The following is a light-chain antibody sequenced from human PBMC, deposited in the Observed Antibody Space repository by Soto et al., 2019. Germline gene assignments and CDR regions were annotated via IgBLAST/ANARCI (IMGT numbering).Light chain of an antibody. CDR2: DAS. V-gene: IGKV3-15*01. CDR3: QQYNNWST. Sequence: EIVMTQSPATLSVSPGERATLSCRASQSVSSNLVWYQQKHGEPPRLLINDASTRATGIPAWFSGRGAGTVFIPTIRRLHDEVVAVYYCQQYNNWSTFGPGTKVDIK. J-gene: IGKJ3*01. CDR1: QSVSSN.